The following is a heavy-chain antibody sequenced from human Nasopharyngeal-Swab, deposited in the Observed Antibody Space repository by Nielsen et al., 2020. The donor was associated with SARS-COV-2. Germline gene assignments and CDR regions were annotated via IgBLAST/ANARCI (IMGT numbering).Heavy chain of an antibody. CDR3: ASTPPDSSGYYYAFHY. J-gene: IGHJ4*02. Sequence: GGSLRLSCAASGFTFSRYTMHWVHQAPGKGLEWVAVISYDGSNKYYADSVKGRFTISRDISKNTLYLQMNSLRAEDTAVFYCASTPPDSSGYYYAFHYWGRGTLVTVSS. V-gene: IGHV3-30-3*01. CDR1: GFTFSRYT. CDR2: ISYDGSNK. D-gene: IGHD3-22*01.